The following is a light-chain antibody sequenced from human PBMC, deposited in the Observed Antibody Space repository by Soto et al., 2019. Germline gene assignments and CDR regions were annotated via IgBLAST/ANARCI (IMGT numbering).Light chain of an antibody. Sequence: QSVLTQPRSVSGSPGQSVTISCTGTSRDVGGYNSVSWYQQYPGKAPKLMIYDVSKRPSGVPDRFSGSKSGNAASLTISGLQAEDEADYYGCSYAGTYTWVFGGGTKRTVL. CDR2: DVS. CDR3: CSYAGTYTWV. V-gene: IGLV2-11*01. CDR1: SRDVGGYNS. J-gene: IGLJ3*02.